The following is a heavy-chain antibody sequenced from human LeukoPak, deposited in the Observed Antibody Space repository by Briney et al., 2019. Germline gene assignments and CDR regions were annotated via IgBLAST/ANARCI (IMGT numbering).Heavy chain of an antibody. CDR1: GYTFTGYY. Sequence: ASVKVSCKASGYTFTGYYMHWVRQAPGQGLEWMGWINPKSGGTNYAQKFQGRVTMTRDTSISTAYMELSRLRSDDTAVYYCARVYDFWSGYLFDYWGQGTLITVSS. J-gene: IGHJ4*02. V-gene: IGHV1-2*02. CDR2: INPKSGGT. D-gene: IGHD3-3*01. CDR3: ARVYDFWSGYLFDY.